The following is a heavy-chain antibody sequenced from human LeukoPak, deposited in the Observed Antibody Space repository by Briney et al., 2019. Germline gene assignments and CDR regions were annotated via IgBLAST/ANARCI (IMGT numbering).Heavy chain of an antibody. CDR1: GDSISSSQYY. CDR2: VYNSGNT. CDR3: ARFGSGWYYFDY. Sequence: SETLSLTCAVSGDSISSSQYYWGWIRQPPGKGLEWTGSVYNSGNTYYNPSLSSRVTISVDTSKNQFSLKLSSVTAADTAVYYCARFGSGWYYFDYWGQGTLVTVSS. V-gene: IGHV4-39*07. J-gene: IGHJ4*02. D-gene: IGHD6-19*01.